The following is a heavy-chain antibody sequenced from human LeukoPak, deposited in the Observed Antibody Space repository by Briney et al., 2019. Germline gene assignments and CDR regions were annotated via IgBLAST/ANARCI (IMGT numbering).Heavy chain of an antibody. D-gene: IGHD3-22*01. J-gene: IGHJ4*02. Sequence: GASVKVSRKASGYTFTGYYMHWVRQAPGQGLEWMGWINPNSGGTNYAQKFQGRVTMTRDTSISTAYMELSRLRSDDTAVYYCARDPSFFNYYDSSGPLGGFDYWGQGTLVTVSS. CDR2: INPNSGGT. CDR3: ARDPSFFNYYDSSGPLGGFDY. CDR1: GYTFTGYY. V-gene: IGHV1-2*02.